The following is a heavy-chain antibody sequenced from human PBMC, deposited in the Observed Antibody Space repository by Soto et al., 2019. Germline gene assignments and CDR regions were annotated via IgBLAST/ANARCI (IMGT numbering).Heavy chain of an antibody. CDR3: ARGSYSNTWEVFDY. D-gene: IGHD6-13*01. V-gene: IGHV3-53*01. Sequence: EVPLVESGGGLIQPGGSLRLSCAASGFTVSGNHMSWVRQAPGKGLEWVSVIFSGGSTYYADSVKGRFTISRDNSKNTLNLQMDNLRAEDTAVYYCARGSYSNTWEVFDYWGQGTLVTVSS. J-gene: IGHJ4*02. CDR2: IFSGGST. CDR1: GFTVSGNH.